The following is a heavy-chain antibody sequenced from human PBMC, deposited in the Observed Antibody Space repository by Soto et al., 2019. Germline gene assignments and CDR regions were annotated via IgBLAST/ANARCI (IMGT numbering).Heavy chain of an antibody. D-gene: IGHD1-1*01. Sequence: QVQLVQSGAEVKKPGASVKVSCKASGYTFTGYYMHWVRQAPGQGLEWMGWINPNSGGTNYAQKFQGRVTITADESTSTAYMELSSLRSEDTAVYYCASGELERRSDWFDPWGQGTLVTVSS. CDR3: ASGELERRSDWFDP. V-gene: IGHV1-2*02. CDR2: INPNSGGT. CDR1: GYTFTGYY. J-gene: IGHJ5*02.